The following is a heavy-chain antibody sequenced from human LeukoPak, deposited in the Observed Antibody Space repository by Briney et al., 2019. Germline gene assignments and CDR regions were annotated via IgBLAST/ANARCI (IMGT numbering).Heavy chain of an antibody. CDR1: GGSISSFY. CDR2: IYYSRST. V-gene: IGHV4-59*01. CDR3: AKSNGYGLVDI. D-gene: IGHD3-10*01. Sequence: SETLSLTGTVSGGSISSFYWSWFSWSWIRQRPGKGLAWIGYIYYSRSTNYNPSLKSRVTISVDTSKNQFSLKLSSVTAADTAVYYCAKSNGYGLVDIWGQGTMVTVSS. J-gene: IGHJ3*02.